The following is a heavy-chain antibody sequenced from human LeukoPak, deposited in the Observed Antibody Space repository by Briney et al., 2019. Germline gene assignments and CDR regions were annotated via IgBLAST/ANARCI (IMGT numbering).Heavy chain of an antibody. J-gene: IGHJ4*02. CDR1: GFTFSSYG. CDR2: IRYDGSNK. CDR3: ARDWLNYFDY. D-gene: IGHD5-12*01. V-gene: IGHV3-30*02. Sequence: GGSLRLSCAASGFTFSSYGMHWVRQAPGKGLEWVAFIRYDGSNKYYADSVKGRFTISRDNSKNTLYLQMNSLRAEDTAVYYCARDWLNYFDYWGQGTLVTVSP.